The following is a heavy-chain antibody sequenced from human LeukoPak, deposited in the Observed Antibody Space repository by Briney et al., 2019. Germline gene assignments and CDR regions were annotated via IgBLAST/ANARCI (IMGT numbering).Heavy chain of an antibody. CDR1: GFTFSSYW. Sequence: PGGSLRLSWAASGFTFSSYWMSWVRQAPGKGLEGVANIKQDGSEKYYVDSVKGRFTISRDNAKNSLYLQMNSLRAEDTAVYYCARAIRKWLQLGNDAFDIWGQGTMVTVSS. V-gene: IGHV3-7*01. CDR2: IKQDGSEK. D-gene: IGHD5-24*01. J-gene: IGHJ3*02. CDR3: ARAIRKWLQLGNDAFDI.